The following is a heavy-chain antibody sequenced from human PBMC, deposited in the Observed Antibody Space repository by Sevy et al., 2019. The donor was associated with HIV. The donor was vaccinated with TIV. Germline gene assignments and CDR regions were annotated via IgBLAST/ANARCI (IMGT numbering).Heavy chain of an antibody. Sequence: GGSLRLSCAASGFTFSNAWMSWVRQAPGKGLEWVGRIKSKTDGGTTDYAAPVKGRFTILRDDSKNTLYLQMNSLKTEDTAVYYCTTDPTQIDSPIPHIVVVPAAMRNWFDPWGQGTLVTVSS. CDR3: TTDPTQIDSPIPHIVVVPAAMRNWFDP. V-gene: IGHV3-15*01. D-gene: IGHD2-2*01. J-gene: IGHJ5*02. CDR2: IKSKTDGGTT. CDR1: GFTFSNAW.